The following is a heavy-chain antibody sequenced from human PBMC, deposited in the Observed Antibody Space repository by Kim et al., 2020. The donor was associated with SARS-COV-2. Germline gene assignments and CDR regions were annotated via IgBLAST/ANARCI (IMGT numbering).Heavy chain of an antibody. J-gene: IGHJ5*02. D-gene: IGHD1-1*01. V-gene: IGHV4-39*07. CDR3: HTRTEQNWFDP. CDR1: GGSISSSSYY. CDR2: IYYSGST. Sequence: SETLSLTCTVSGGSISSSSYYWGWIRQPPGKGLEWIGSIYYSGSTYYNPSLKSRVTISVDTSKNQFSLKLSSVTAADTAVYYCHTRTEQNWFDPWGQGTLVTVSS.